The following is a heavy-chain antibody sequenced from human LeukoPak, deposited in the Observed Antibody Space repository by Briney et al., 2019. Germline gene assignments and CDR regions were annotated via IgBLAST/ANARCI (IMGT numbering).Heavy chain of an antibody. V-gene: IGHV4-4*07. CDR1: GGSISSYY. D-gene: IGHD6-13*01. CDR2: IYTSGST. CDR3: ARERSHSSSWYGPMDAFDI. Sequence: SETLSLTCTVSGGSISSYYWSWIRQPAGNGLEWIGRIYTSGSTNYNPSLKSRVTMSVDTSKKQFSLKLSSVTAADTAVYYCARERSHSSSWYGPMDAFDIWGQGTMVTVSS. J-gene: IGHJ3*02.